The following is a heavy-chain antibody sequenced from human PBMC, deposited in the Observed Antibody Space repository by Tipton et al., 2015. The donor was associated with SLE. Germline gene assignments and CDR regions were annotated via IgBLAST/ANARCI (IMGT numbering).Heavy chain of an antibody. CDR1: GGSVSSGSYS. CDR3: ARVGYLGSGKTWDMDV. V-gene: IGHV4-61*01. J-gene: IGHJ6*03. CDR2: IYHSGST. D-gene: IGHD3-10*01. Sequence: TLSLTCTVSGGSVSSGSYSWSWIRQPPGKGLEWIGYIYHSGSTNYNPSLKSRVNISVDTSKNQFSLHLTSVTAADTAIYYCARVGYLGSGKTWDMDVWGKGITVTVSS.